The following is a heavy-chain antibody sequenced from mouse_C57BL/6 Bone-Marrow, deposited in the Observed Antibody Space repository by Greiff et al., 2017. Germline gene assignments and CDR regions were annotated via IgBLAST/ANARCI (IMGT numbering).Heavy chain of an antibody. CDR1: GYTFTSYW. V-gene: IGHV1-74*01. Sequence: QVQLQQPGAELVKPGASVKVSCKASGYTFTSYWMHWVKQRPGQGLEWIGRIHPSDSDTNYNQKFKGKATLTVDKSSSTAYMQLSSLTSEDSAVYYCATNRGIYYDYDGDWYFDVGGTGTTVTVSS. CDR3: ATNRGIYYDYDGDWYFDV. D-gene: IGHD2-4*01. CDR2: IHPSDSDT. J-gene: IGHJ1*03.